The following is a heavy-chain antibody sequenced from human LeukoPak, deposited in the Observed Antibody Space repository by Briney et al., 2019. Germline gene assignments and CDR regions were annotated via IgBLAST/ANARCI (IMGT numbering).Heavy chain of an antibody. J-gene: IGHJ4*02. V-gene: IGHV3-20*01. D-gene: IGHD6-13*01. CDR1: GFTFSSYE. CDR2: IKWNGGST. CDR3: ARGSGSSWSFYFDF. Sequence: GGSLRLSCAAPGFTFSSYEMNWVRQAPGKGLEWISGIKWNGGSTGYADSVKGRFTISRDNAKNSVYLHMNSLRDEDTALYHCARGSGSSWSFYFDFWGQGTLVTVSS.